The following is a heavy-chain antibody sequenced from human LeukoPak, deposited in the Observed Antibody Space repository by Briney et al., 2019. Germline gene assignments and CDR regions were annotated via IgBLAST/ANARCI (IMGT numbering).Heavy chain of an antibody. D-gene: IGHD5-18*01. CDR1: GYTFTSYD. J-gene: IGHJ4*02. CDR2: MNPNSANT. Sequence: GASVKVSCKASGYTFTSYDINWVRQATGQGLEWMGWMNPNSANTGYAQKFQGRVTMTRNTSISTAYMELSSLRSEDAAVYYCARGRRGVQLYYFDYWGQGTLVTVSS. V-gene: IGHV1-8*01. CDR3: ARGRRGVQLYYFDY.